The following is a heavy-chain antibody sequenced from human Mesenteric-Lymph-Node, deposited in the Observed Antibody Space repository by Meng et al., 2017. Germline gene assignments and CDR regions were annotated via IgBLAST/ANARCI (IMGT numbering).Heavy chain of an antibody. CDR1: GFIFSLLA. J-gene: IGHJ5*02. Sequence: HVQLVGCGGGVVQLGGSLRLSCGVSGFIFSLLAMHWVSQASGKGLEWVVAVTKDGSDTYYADSVKGRFTISRDNSKNTLYLQMNSLRGEDTAVYYCATKDDPWGQGTLVTVSS. CDR3: ATKDDP. CDR2: VTKDGSDT. V-gene: IGHV3-30*04.